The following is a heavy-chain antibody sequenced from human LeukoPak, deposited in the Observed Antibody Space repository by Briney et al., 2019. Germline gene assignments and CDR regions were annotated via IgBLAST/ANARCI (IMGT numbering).Heavy chain of an antibody. Sequence: GGSLRLSCAASGFTFSSYGMHWVRQAPGKGLEWVAFIRYDGSNKYYADSVKGRFTISRDNSKNTLYLQMNSLRPDDTAVYYCAKDVVGQQWPENYWGQGTLVTVSS. CDR1: GFTFSSYG. J-gene: IGHJ4*02. CDR3: AKDVVGQQWPENY. D-gene: IGHD6-19*01. V-gene: IGHV3-30*02. CDR2: IRYDGSNK.